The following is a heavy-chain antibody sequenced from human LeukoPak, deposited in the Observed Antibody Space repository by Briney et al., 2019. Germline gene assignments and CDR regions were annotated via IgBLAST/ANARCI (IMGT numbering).Heavy chain of an antibody. CDR2: TSGSGGST. CDR3: ARDSYGCSGGSCYFTYYYYYGMDV. CDR1: GFTFSSYA. J-gene: IGHJ6*02. V-gene: IGHV3-23*01. D-gene: IGHD2-15*01. Sequence: TGGSLRLSCAASGFTFSSYAMSWVRQAPGKGLEWVSATSGSGGSTYYADSVKGRFTISRDNSKNTLYLQMNSLRAEDTAVYYCARDSYGCSGGSCYFTYYYYYGMDVWGQGTTVTVSS.